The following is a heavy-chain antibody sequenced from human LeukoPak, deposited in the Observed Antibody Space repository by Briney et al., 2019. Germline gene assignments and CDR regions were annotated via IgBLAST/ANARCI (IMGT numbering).Heavy chain of an antibody. CDR3: ARIHRYCSGGACYVLDN. CDR1: GGSISSSNYY. V-gene: IGHV4-61*05. Sequence: SETLSLTCTVSGGSISSSNYYWAWIRQPPGRGLEWIEYVYYSGSTNYNPSFKSRITISVDTSRNQFSLQLSSVTAADTAVYYCARIHRYCSGGACYVLDNWGQGTLVAVSS. D-gene: IGHD2-15*01. J-gene: IGHJ4*02. CDR2: VYYSGST.